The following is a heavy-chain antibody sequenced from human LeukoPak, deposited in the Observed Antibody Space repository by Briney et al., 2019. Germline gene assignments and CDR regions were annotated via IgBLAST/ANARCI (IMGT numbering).Heavy chain of an antibody. CDR3: AKASFGVVTALDS. D-gene: IGHD3-3*01. Sequence: GGSLTLSCAASGFTFSIYIMNCARDAPGKGRVWGSYIISSSSHIYYADPVTSRFTITKVNAKNFLDLQMNSLRAEDTAVYSCAKASFGVVTALDSWGQGALVTVSS. V-gene: IGHV3-48*01. J-gene: IGHJ4*02. CDR2: IISSSSHI. CDR1: GFTFSIYI.